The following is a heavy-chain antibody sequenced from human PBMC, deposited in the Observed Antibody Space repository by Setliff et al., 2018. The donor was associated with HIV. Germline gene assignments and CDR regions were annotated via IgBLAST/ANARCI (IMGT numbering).Heavy chain of an antibody. J-gene: IGHJ5*02. CDR3: ARARGSSGWYAWFDP. D-gene: IGHD6-13*01. V-gene: IGHV4-61*09. Sequence: PSETLSLTCSVSDASISVGTYYWSWIRQPAGKGLEWIGHVYTSGSTSGSTNYNPSLKSRVTISVDTSKNQLSLRLSSVTATDTAVYYCARARGSSGWYAWFDPWGQGTLVTVSS. CDR1: DASISVGTYY. CDR2: VYTSGSTSGST.